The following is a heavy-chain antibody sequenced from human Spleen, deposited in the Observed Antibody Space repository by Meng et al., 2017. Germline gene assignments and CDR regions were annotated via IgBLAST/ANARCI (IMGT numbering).Heavy chain of an antibody. Sequence: GGSLRLSCAASGFTFDDYGMSWVRQAPGKGLEWVAGILWNGVATAYADSVKGRFTVSRDNAKNSLYLQMNSLRAEDTALYYCAKDGAYRWLQSDYFDYWGQGTLVTVSS. CDR2: ILWNGVAT. CDR1: GFTFDDYG. D-gene: IGHD5-24*01. J-gene: IGHJ4*02. CDR3: AKDGAYRWLQSDYFDY. V-gene: IGHV3-20*04.